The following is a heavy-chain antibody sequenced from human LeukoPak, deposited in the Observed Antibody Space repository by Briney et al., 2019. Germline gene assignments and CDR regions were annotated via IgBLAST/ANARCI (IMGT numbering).Heavy chain of an antibody. CDR2: ISKSGGSS. J-gene: IGHJ4*02. CDR3: AKEKEFYFDN. V-gene: IGHV3-23*01. Sequence: GGSLRLSCAASGFTFSSYAMSWVRQAPGKGLEWVSSISKSGGSSYYADSVKGRFTISRDNSKNTLYLQMNSLRAEDTAVYYCAKEKEFYFDNWGQGALVTVSS. CDR1: GFTFSSYA. D-gene: IGHD3-10*01.